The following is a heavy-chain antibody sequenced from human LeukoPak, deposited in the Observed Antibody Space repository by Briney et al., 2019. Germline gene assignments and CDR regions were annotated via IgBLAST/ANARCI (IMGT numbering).Heavy chain of an antibody. J-gene: IGHJ5*02. Sequence: SETLSLTCAVYGGSFSGYYWSWIRQPPGKGLEWIGEINHSGSTNYNPSLKSRVTISVDTSKNQFSLKLSSVTAADTAVYYCARGGLRGYSSSTSCYVNWFDPWGQGTLVTVSS. CDR1: GGSFSGYY. CDR2: INHSGST. V-gene: IGHV4-34*01. D-gene: IGHD2-2*01. CDR3: ARGGLRGYSSSTSCYVNWFDP.